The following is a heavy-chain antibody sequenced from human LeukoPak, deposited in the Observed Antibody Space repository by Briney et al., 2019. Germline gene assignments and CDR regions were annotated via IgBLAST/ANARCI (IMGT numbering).Heavy chain of an antibody. D-gene: IGHD2-21*01. V-gene: IGHV1-8*01. CDR2: MNPNSGNT. Sequence: GASVKVSCKASGYTFTTYDINWVRQATGQGLEWLVWMNPNSGNTGYAQKFQGRVTMTRNISITTAYMELSNLRSEDTAVYYCARVAGNCGGDCYRLLYWGQGTLVTVSS. J-gene: IGHJ4*02. CDR1: GYTFTTYD. CDR3: ARVAGNCGGDCYRLLY.